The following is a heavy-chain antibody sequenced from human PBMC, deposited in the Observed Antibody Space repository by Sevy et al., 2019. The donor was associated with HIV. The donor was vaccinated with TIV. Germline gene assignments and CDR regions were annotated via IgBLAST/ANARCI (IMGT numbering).Heavy chain of an antibody. CDR2: VYPNSGGT. V-gene: IGHV1-2*06. D-gene: IGHD1-7*01. Sequence: ASVKVSCKASGYTFTGDYLHWVRQAPGQGLEWMGRVYPNSGGTNYAQKFQGRVTMTRDTSISTAYMGLSSLRSDDTAVYYCARDGGGGTTNSGMDVWGQGTTVTVSS. CDR1: GYTFTGDY. J-gene: IGHJ6*02. CDR3: ARDGGGGTTNSGMDV.